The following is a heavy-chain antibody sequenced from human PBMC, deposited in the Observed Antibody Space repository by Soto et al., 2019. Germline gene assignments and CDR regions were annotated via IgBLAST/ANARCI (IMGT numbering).Heavy chain of an antibody. CDR3: GSTAKTISYNRSGPRGYAFDI. Sequence: GASVKVSCKSAGYTFTSYYMHWVRQAPGQGLEWMGIINPSGGSTSYAQKFQGRVTMTRDTSTSTVYMELSSLRSEDTAVYYCGSTAKTISYNRSGPRGYAFDIWGQGTMAPVS. D-gene: IGHD3-22*01. CDR1: GYTFTSYY. CDR2: INPSGGST. J-gene: IGHJ3*02. V-gene: IGHV1-46*01.